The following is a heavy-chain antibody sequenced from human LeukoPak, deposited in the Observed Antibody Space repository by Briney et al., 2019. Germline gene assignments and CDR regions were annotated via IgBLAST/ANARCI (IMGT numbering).Heavy chain of an antibody. D-gene: IGHD3-16*01. Sequence: PGGSLRLSCAASGFTFSSYWMSWVRQTPGKGLEWVANIIQDGSEKSHVDSVKGRFTISRDNAKNSLYLQMNSLRAEDRAVYYCARDPYRDYWGQGTLVTVSS. CDR2: IIQDGSEK. CDR1: GFTFSSYW. V-gene: IGHV3-7*01. J-gene: IGHJ4*02. CDR3: ARDPYRDY.